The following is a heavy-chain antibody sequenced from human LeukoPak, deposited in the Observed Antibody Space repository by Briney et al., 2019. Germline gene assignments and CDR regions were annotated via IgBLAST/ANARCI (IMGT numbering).Heavy chain of an antibody. D-gene: IGHD6-19*01. V-gene: IGHV3-7*01. CDR1: GFTFSSYW. Sequence: GGSLRLSCAASGFTFSSYWMSWIRQAPGKGLEWVANIKQDGSEKYYVDSVKGRFTISRDNAKNSLYLQMNSLRAEDTAVYYCARIPLTMIAVAGTAAFDIWGQGTMVTVSS. CDR3: ARIPLTMIAVAGTAAFDI. CDR2: IKQDGSEK. J-gene: IGHJ3*02.